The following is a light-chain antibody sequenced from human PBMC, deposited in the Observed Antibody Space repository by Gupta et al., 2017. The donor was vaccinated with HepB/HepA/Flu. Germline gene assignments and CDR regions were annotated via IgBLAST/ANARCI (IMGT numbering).Light chain of an antibody. CDR1: QSLLHSNGNNY. CDR2: WGS. V-gene: IGKV2-28*01. Sequence: IPGDPASISCRSSQSLLHSNGNNYLDWYLQKPGQSPQLLIYWGSNRASGPPDRFSGGGSGTDFTLKISRVEAEDVGVYYYRKNLLTLTFGQGTQVEIK. J-gene: IGKJ5*01. CDR3: RKNLLTLT.